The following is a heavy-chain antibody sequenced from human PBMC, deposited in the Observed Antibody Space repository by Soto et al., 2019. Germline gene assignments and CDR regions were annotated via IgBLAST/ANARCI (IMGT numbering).Heavy chain of an antibody. J-gene: IGHJ4*02. Sequence: GGSLRLSCAASGFTFSTYAMSWVRQAPGKGLEWVSLISGSGDTTYYADSVKGRFTVSRDNSKNTLSLHVNSLRAEDTAGYYCLEGRRTYYYGTASHYQPGAACWGQGTLVTVSS. CDR2: ISGSGDTT. CDR1: GFTFSTYA. CDR3: LEGRRTYYYGTASHYQPGAAC. D-gene: IGHD3-10*01. V-gene: IGHV3-23*01.